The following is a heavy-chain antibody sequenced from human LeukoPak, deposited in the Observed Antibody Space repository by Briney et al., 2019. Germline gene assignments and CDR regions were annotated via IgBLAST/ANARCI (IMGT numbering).Heavy chain of an antibody. CDR3: TTDRGDFGIPY. J-gene: IGHJ4*02. D-gene: IGHD4-17*01. V-gene: IGHV3-15*07. CDR2: IKSKTDGGTT. CDR1: GFRITNAW. Sequence: GGSLRLSCAASGFRITNAWMNWVRQAPGKGLEWVGRIKSKTDGGTTDYAAPVKGRFTISRDDSKNMLYLQMNSLRTEDTAVYYCTTDRGDFGIPYWGQGTLVTVPS.